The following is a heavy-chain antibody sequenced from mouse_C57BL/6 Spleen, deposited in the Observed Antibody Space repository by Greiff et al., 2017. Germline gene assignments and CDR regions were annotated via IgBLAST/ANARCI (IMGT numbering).Heavy chain of an antibody. J-gene: IGHJ4*01. Sequence: VQLQQSGAELVRPGTSVKVSCKASGYAFTNYLIEWVKQRPGQGLEWIGVINPGSGGTNYNEKFKGKATLTADKSSSTAYMQLSSLTSEDSAVYFCARGSTMVTYYAMDYWGQGTSVTVSS. V-gene: IGHV1-54*01. CDR3: ARGSTMVTYYAMDY. CDR1: GYAFTNYL. D-gene: IGHD2-2*01. CDR2: INPGSGGT.